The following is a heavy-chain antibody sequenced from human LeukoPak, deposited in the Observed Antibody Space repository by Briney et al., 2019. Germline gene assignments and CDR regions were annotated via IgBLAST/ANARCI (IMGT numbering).Heavy chain of an antibody. CDR3: ASVNDYGDPLPRYMDV. D-gene: IGHD4-17*01. CDR2: IYHSGST. J-gene: IGHJ6*03. Sequence: PSETLSLTCAVSGVSISSSNWWSWVRQPPGKGLEWVGEIYHSGSTNYNPSLKSRITISVDMSKNLFSLKLSSVTAADTAVYYCASVNDYGDPLPRYMDVWGKGTAVTISS. CDR1: GVSISSSNW. V-gene: IGHV4-4*02.